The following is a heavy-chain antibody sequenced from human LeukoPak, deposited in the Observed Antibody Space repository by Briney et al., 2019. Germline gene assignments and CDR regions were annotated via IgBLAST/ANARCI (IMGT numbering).Heavy chain of an antibody. CDR3: AKDTKYYYDSSGYFDY. Sequence: GGSLRLSCAASGFTFDYYAMHWVRQAPGKGLEWVSGISWNSGSIGYADSVKGRFTISRDNAKNSLYLQMNSLRAEDTALYYCAKDTKYYYDSSGYFDYWGQGTLVTVSS. CDR1: GFTFDYYA. D-gene: IGHD3-22*01. CDR2: ISWNSGSI. J-gene: IGHJ4*02. V-gene: IGHV3-9*01.